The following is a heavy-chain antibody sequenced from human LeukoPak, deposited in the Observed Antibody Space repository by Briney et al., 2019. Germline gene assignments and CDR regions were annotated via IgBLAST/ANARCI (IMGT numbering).Heavy chain of an antibody. Sequence: PGGSLRLSCAASGFTFRSYEMNWGRQAPGKGLEWLSYISSSGSTIYYADSVKGRFTISRDNAKNSLYLQMNSLRAEDTAVYYCARDQGGGRYYGEDYWGQGTLVTVSS. CDR2: ISSSGSTI. J-gene: IGHJ4*02. D-gene: IGHD3-10*01. CDR1: GFTFRSYE. V-gene: IGHV3-48*03. CDR3: ARDQGGGRYYGEDY.